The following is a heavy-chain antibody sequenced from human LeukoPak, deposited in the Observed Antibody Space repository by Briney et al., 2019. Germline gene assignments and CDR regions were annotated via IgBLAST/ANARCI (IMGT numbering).Heavy chain of an antibody. V-gene: IGHV3-23*01. CDR3: ARGMSATSGYLELEY. J-gene: IGHJ4*02. Sequence: GGSPRLSCAASGFTFSRYAMSWVRQSPGKGLEWVSAISGSGGNTYSADSVKGRCTISRDNSLQTLFLHMNSLRAEDTAVYYCARGMSATSGYLELEYWGQGPLVTVST. CDR1: GFTFSRYA. CDR2: ISGSGGNT. D-gene: IGHD3-22*01.